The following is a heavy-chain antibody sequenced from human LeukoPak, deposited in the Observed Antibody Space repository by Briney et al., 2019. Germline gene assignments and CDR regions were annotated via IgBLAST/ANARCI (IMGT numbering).Heavy chain of an antibody. V-gene: IGHV3-74*01. D-gene: IGHD3-10*01. J-gene: IGHJ5*01. Sequence: GGSLRLSCAASGFTFSNTWMHWVRQPPGKGLMWVARIKSDGSTIYADSVQGRFIISRDDAKNMVYLQMNSLRADDTAIYYCTRAITYFYGSVTYDWFDSWGQGTRVTVSS. CDR2: IKSDGST. CDR3: TRAITYFYGSVTYDWFDS. CDR1: GFTFSNTW.